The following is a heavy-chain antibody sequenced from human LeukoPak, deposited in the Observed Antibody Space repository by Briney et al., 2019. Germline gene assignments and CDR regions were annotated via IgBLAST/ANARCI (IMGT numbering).Heavy chain of an antibody. CDR3: ARIGPILGAAWVDY. CDR2: IFYAGST. Sequence: SETLSLTCAVSGYSISSNHWWGWIRQPPGKGLEWIGYIFYAGSTYYNPSLKSRVTMSVDTSKNQFSLRLSSVTAVDTAVYYCARIGPILGAAWVDYWGQGTLVTVSS. V-gene: IGHV4-28*01. J-gene: IGHJ4*02. CDR1: GYSISSNHW. D-gene: IGHD3-3*02.